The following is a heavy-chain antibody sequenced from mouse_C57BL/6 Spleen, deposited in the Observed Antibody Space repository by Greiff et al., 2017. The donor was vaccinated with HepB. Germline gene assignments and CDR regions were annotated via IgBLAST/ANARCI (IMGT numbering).Heavy chain of an antibody. V-gene: IGHV1-81*01. J-gene: IGHJ2*01. D-gene: IGHD4-1*02. CDR2: IYPRSGNT. CDR3: ARPSTGTSFDY. CDR1: GYTFTSYG. Sequence: VQLQQSGAELARPGASVKLSCKASGYTFTSYGISWVKQRTGPGLEWIGEIYPRSGNTYYNEKFKGKATLTADISSSTAYMELRSLTSEDSAVYFCARPSTGTSFDYWGQGTTLTVSS.